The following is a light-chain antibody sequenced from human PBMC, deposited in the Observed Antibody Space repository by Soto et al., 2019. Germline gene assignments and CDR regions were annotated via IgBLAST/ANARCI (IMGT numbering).Light chain of an antibody. V-gene: IGKV1-39*01. CDR1: QRISYY. Sequence: DIQMTQSPSSLSTSVGDRVTITCRASQRISYYLNWYQQKPGKAPKLLIYAASSLQSGVPSRVSGSGSGTDFTLSISTLQAEDSATYYCQQTYSTPYTFGQGTKLEIK. J-gene: IGKJ2*01. CDR3: QQTYSTPYT. CDR2: AAS.